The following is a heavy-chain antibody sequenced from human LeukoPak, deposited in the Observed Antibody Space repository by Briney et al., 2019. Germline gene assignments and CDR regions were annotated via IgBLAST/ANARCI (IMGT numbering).Heavy chain of an antibody. CDR2: IYYSGST. CDR1: GGSISSSSYY. CDR3: AREGSIMITFGGVIGRRWDY. J-gene: IGHJ4*02. V-gene: IGHV4-39*07. D-gene: IGHD3-16*02. Sequence: PSETLSLTCTVSGGSISSSSYYWGWIRQPPGKGLEWIGGIYYSGSTYYNPSLKSRVTISVDTSKNQFSLKLSSVTAADTAVYYCAREGSIMITFGGVIGRRWDYWGQGTLVTVSS.